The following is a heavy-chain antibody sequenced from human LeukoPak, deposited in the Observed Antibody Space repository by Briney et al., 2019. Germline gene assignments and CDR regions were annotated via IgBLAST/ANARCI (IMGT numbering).Heavy chain of an antibody. CDR1: GGSFSGYY. V-gene: IGHV4-34*01. Sequence: SETLSLTCAVYGGSFSGYYWSWIRQPPGKGLEWIGEINHSGSTNYNPSLKSRVTISVDTSKNQFSLKLSSVTAADTAVYYCARQWYYDILTGYYIYYYGMDVWGQGTTVTVS. J-gene: IGHJ6*02. CDR2: INHSGST. CDR3: ARQWYYDILTGYYIYYYGMDV. D-gene: IGHD3-9*01.